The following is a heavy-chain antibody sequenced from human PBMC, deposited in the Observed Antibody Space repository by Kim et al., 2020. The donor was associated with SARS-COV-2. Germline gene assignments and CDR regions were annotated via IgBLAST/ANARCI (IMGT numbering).Heavy chain of an antibody. V-gene: IGHV4-30-2*04. CDR3: ARVGYGSGSYYDTYYFDY. J-gene: IGHJ4*02. Sequence: KSRVTISVDTSKNQFSLKLTAVTAADTAVYYCARVGYGSGSYYDTYYFDYWGQGTLVTVSS. D-gene: IGHD3-10*01.